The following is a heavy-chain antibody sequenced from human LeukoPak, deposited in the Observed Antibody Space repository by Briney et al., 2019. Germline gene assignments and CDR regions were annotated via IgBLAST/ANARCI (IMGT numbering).Heavy chain of an antibody. CDR2: INHSGST. D-gene: IGHD3-3*01. Sequence: SETLSLTCAVYGGSFSGYYWSWIRQPPGKGLEWIGEINHSGSTNYNPSLKSRVTISVDTSKNQFSLKLSSVTAADTAVYYCARSYYDFWSGFDYWGQGTLVTVSS. CDR1: GGSFSGYY. J-gene: IGHJ4*02. V-gene: IGHV4-34*01. CDR3: ARSYYDFWSGFDY.